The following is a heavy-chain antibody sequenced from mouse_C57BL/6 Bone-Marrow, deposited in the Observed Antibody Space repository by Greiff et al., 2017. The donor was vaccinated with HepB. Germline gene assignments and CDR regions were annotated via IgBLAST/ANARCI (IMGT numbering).Heavy chain of an antibody. V-gene: IGHV1-76*01. CDR1: GYTFTDYY. CDR2: IYPGSGNT. Sequence: QVQLQQSGAELVRPGASVKLSCKASGYTFTDYYINWVKQRPGQGLEWIARIYPGSGNTYYNEKFKGKATLTAEKSSSTAYMQLSSLTSEDSAVYFCARVYGSSSAWFAYWGQGTTLTVSS. J-gene: IGHJ2*01. D-gene: IGHD1-1*01. CDR3: ARVYGSSSAWFAY.